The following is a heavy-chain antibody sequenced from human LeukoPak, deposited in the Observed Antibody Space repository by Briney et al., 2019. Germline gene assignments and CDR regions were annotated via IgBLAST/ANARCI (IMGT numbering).Heavy chain of an antibody. D-gene: IGHD6-13*01. Sequence: SETLSLTCAVYGGSLSGYYWSWIRPPPGKGLGWVGEINHGGSTDYTPPLKSRVTISVDTSKHQFSLKLSSVTAADTAVYYCARGSSSWYHEGPRRYYYYMDVWGKGTTVTVSS. CDR2: INHGGST. J-gene: IGHJ6*03. CDR1: GGSLSGYY. CDR3: ARGSSSWYHEGPRRYYYYMDV. V-gene: IGHV4-34*01.